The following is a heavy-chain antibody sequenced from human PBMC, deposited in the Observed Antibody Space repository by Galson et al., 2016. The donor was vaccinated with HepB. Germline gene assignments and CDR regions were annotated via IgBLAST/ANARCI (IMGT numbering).Heavy chain of an antibody. Sequence: TLSLTCTVSGGPISSNNGYWGWVRQPPGKGLEWIGTVYYSGATFHSTSLKSRVSIFVDKSKNQLSLKLNSVTAADTAVYYCARRTYGSGIDYWGQGTLVIVSS. J-gene: IGHJ4*02. CDR2: VYYSGAT. CDR3: ARRTYGSGIDY. V-gene: IGHV4-39*01. D-gene: IGHD3-10*01. CDR1: GGPISSNNGY.